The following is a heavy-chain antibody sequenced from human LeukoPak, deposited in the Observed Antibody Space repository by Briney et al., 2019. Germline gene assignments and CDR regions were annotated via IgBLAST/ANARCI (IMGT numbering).Heavy chain of an antibody. J-gene: IGHJ4*02. D-gene: IGHD1-1*01. CDR3: ARDWRFRPGFDY. V-gene: IGHV4-39*07. Sequence: SETLSLTCTVSGGSISSSSYYWGWVRQPPGKGLEWIGSIYYSGSTYYNPSLKSRVTISVDTSKNQFSLKLSSVTAADTAVYYCARDWRFRPGFDYWGQGTLVTVSS. CDR1: GGSISSSSYY. CDR2: IYYSGST.